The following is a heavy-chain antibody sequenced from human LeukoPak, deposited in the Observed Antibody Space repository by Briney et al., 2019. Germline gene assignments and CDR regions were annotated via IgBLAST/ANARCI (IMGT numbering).Heavy chain of an antibody. Sequence: SGTLSLTCAVSGGSISSSNWWSWVRQPPGKGLECIGYVSYSGRTNHNPSLKSRVTISADTSKNQFSLKLTSVTAADTAVYYCARHERGAENLDYWGQGTLVTVSS. V-gene: IGHV4-4*02. D-gene: IGHD1-1*01. CDR2: VSYSGRT. CDR3: ARHERGAENLDY. CDR1: GGSISSSNW. J-gene: IGHJ4*02.